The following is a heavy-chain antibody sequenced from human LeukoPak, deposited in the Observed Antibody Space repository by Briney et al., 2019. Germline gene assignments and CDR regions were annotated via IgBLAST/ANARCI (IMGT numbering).Heavy chain of an antibody. Sequence: RGESLKISCKGSGYSFTSYWIGWVRQMPGKGLEWTGIIYPGDSDTRYSPSFQGQVTISADKSISTAYLQWSSLKASDTAMYYCARLQPGITIFGVVIDYGMDVWGQGTTVTVSS. CDR3: ARLQPGITIFGVVIDYGMDV. D-gene: IGHD3-3*01. V-gene: IGHV5-51*01. J-gene: IGHJ6*02. CDR1: GYSFTSYW. CDR2: IYPGDSDT.